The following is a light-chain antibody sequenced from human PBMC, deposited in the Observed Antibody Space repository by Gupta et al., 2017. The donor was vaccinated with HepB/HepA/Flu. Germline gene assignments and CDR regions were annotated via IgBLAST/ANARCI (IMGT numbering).Light chain of an antibody. J-gene: IGKJ4*01. CDR1: QSVLYSSNNKNY. V-gene: IGKV4-1*01. CDR3: QQDYSTPLT. CDR2: WAS. Sequence: DIVMTQSPDSPAVSLGERATINCKSSQSVLYSSNNKNYLAWYQQKPGQPPKLLIYWASTRESGVPDRFSGSGSGTDFTLTISSLQAEDVAVYYCQQDYSTPLTFGGGTKVEIK.